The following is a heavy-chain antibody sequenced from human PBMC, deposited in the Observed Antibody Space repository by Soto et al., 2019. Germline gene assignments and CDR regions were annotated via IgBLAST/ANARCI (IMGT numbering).Heavy chain of an antibody. CDR3: ARAREVGASAHPFDY. V-gene: IGHV3-33*01. CDR2: IWYDGSNK. Sequence: GGSLRLSCAASGFTFSSYGMHWVRQAPGKGLEWVAVIWYDGSNKYYADSVKGRFTISRDNSKNTLYLQMNSLRAEDTAVYYCARAREVGASAHPFDYWGQGTLVTVSS. J-gene: IGHJ4*02. D-gene: IGHD1-26*01. CDR1: GFTFSSYG.